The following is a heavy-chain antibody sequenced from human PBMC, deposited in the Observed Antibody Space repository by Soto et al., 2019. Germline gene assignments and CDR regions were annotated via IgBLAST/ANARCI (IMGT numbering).Heavy chain of an antibody. CDR2: IYWDDDK. Sequence: QITLKESGPTLVKPTQPLTLTGTFSGFSVSTSGVGVDWISQPPGKALQWLALIYWDDDKRYSPSLKSRLTITKDTSKNHVVLTLTNIDPVDTATYYCAHSGYIEYFQHWGQGTLVTVSS. CDR3: AHSGYIEYFQH. V-gene: IGHV2-5*02. J-gene: IGHJ1*01. D-gene: IGHD3-22*01. CDR1: GFSVSTSGVG.